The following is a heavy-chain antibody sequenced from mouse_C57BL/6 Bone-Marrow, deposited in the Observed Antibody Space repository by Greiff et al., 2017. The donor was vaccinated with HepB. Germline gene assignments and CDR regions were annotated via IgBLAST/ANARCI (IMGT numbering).Heavy chain of an antibody. CDR3: AREGAYYYAMDY. CDR1: GISITTGNYR. CDR2: IYYSGTI. J-gene: IGHJ4*01. Sequence: EVQLQQSGPGLVKPSQTVFLTCTVTGISITTGNYRWSWIRQFPGNKLEWIGYIYYSGTITYNPSLTSRTTITRDTPTNQVFLEMNSLTAEDTATYYCAREGAYYYAMDYWGQGTSVTVSS. V-gene: IGHV3-5*01.